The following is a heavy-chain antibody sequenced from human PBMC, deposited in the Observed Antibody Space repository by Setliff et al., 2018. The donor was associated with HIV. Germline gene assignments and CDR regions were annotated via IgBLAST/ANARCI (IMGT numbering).Heavy chain of an antibody. V-gene: IGHV4-59*01. Sequence: SETLSLTCIVSGGSISSYYWSWIRQPPGKGLEWIGYIYYIGNTNYNPSLKGRVTLSVDTSKNQLSLKLSSVTAADTAVYYCARGRSRYYYDGSGYYVDYWGQGTLVTVSS. CDR2: IYYIGNT. D-gene: IGHD3-22*01. J-gene: IGHJ4*02. CDR1: GGSISSYY. CDR3: ARGRSRYYYDGSGYYVDY.